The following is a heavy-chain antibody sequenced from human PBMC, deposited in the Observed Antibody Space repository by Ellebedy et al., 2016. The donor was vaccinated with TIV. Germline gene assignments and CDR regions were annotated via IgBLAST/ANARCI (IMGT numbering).Heavy chain of an antibody. D-gene: IGHD5-18*01. Sequence: GESLKISCAASGLTFSGDWMTWVRQVPGKGLEWVANINGDGSAIQYADSVKGRFTISRDNSKNTLYLRMNSLRAEDTAVYYCAKIPCPSIQLWHDAFDIWGQGTMVTVSS. V-gene: IGHV3-7*03. J-gene: IGHJ3*02. CDR1: GLTFSGDW. CDR2: INGDGSAI. CDR3: AKIPCPSIQLWHDAFDI.